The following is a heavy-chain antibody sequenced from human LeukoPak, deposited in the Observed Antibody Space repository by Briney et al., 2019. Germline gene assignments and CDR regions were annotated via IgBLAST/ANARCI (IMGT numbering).Heavy chain of an antibody. CDR3: AELGITMIGGV. D-gene: IGHD3-10*02. Sequence: GGSLRLSCAASGFTFSSYSMSWVRQAPGKGLEWVSCISSSGSTIYYADSVKGRFTISRDNAKNSLYLQMNSLRAEDTAVYYCAELGITMIGGVWGKGTTVTISS. CDR2: ISSSGSTI. CDR1: GFTFSSYS. V-gene: IGHV3-48*04. J-gene: IGHJ6*04.